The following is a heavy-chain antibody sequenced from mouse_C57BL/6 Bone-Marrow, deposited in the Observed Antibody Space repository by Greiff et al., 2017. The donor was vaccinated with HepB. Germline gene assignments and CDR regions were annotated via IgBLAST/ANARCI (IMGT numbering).Heavy chain of an antibody. V-gene: IGHV5-6*01. Sequence: EVKLMESGGDLVKPGGSLKLSCAASGFTFSSYGMSWVRQTPDKRLEWVATISSGGSYTYYPGSVKGRFTISRDNAKNTLYLQMSSLKSEDTAMYYCARHGIPMDYWGQGTSVTVSS. CDR2: ISSGGSYT. CDR3: ARHGIPMDY. CDR1: GFTFSSYG. J-gene: IGHJ4*01.